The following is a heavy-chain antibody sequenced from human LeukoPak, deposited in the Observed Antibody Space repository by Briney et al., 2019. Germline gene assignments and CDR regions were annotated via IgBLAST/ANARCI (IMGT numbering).Heavy chain of an antibody. D-gene: IGHD2-15*01. Sequence: GSLRLSCAASGFSFSSYSMKWVRQAPGKGLEWVSSISSSSNYIYYADSVKGRFTISRDNAKNSLYLQMNSLRAEDTAVYYCARFPGYCSGGSCYSGAFDIWGQGTMVTVSS. J-gene: IGHJ3*02. CDR3: ARFPGYCSGGSCYSGAFDI. V-gene: IGHV3-21*01. CDR2: ISSSSNYI. CDR1: GFSFSSYS.